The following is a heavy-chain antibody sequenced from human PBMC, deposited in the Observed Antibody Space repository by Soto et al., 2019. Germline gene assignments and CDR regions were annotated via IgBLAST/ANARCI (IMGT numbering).Heavy chain of an antibody. J-gene: IGHJ4*02. V-gene: IGHV3-48*01. Sequence: EVQLVESGGGLVQPGGSLRLSCAASGFTLSNYGMNWVRQAPGKGLEWVSYISSSSNPIYYADSVRGRFTISRDSAKNSLYLQINSLRAEDTAVYYCARDTPAMVRGVSFDYWGQGTLVIVSS. CDR1: GFTLSNYG. CDR3: ARDTPAMVRGVSFDY. CDR2: ISSSSNPI. D-gene: IGHD3-10*01.